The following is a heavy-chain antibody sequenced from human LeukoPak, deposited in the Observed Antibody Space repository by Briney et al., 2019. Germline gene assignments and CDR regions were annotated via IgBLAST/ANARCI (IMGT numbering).Heavy chain of an antibody. CDR2: ISGSGGST. Sequence: GGSLRLSCAASGFTLSSYAMSWVRQAPGKGLEWVSAISGSGGSTYYADSVKGRFTISRDNSKNTLYLQMNSLRAEDTAVYYCAGLLLEYYFDYWGQGTLVTVSS. J-gene: IGHJ4*02. V-gene: IGHV3-23*01. CDR3: AGLLLEYYFDY. D-gene: IGHD3-22*01. CDR1: GFTLSSYA.